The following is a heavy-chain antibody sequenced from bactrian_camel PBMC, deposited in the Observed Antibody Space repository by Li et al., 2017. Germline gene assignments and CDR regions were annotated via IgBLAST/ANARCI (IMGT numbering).Heavy chain of an antibody. CDR3: AAANVLLGGYCDCTSGTDFAY. Sequence: VQLVESGGGLVQPGGSLRLTCPASGLLMSTYGTNWVRQATGKGLEWVSTVNRAGTTTYYGDSVKGRFICSRDNAKNTVYLQMNSLEPEDSARYYCAAANVLLGGYCDCTSGTDFAYWGHGTQVTVS. D-gene: IGHD1*01. J-gene: IGHJ4*01. V-gene: IGHV3S40*01. CDR2: VNRAGTTT. CDR1: GLLMSTYG.